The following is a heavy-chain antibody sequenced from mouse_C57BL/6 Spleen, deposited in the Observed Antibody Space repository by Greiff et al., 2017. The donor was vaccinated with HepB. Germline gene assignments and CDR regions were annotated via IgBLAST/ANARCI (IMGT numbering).Heavy chain of an antibody. V-gene: IGHV1-69*01. Sequence: QVQLQQPGAELVIPGASVKLSCKASGYTFTSYWMHWVKQRPGQGLEWIGEIDPSDSYTNYNQKFKGKSTLTVDKSSSTAYMQLSSLTSEDSAVYYCARSDLYYAMDYWGQGTSVTVSS. CDR3: ARSDLYYAMDY. CDR1: GYTFTSYW. J-gene: IGHJ4*01. CDR2: IDPSDSYT.